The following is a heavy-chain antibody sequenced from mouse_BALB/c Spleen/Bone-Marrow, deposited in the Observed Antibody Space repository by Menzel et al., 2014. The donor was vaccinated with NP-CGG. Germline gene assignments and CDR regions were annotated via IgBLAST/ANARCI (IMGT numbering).Heavy chain of an antibody. D-gene: IGHD2-10*02. CDR3: ARRGYGNYVGYAMDY. CDR1: GFTFSSYA. J-gene: IGHJ4*01. CDR2: ISSGGSYT. Sequence: DVQLQESGGGLVKPGGSLKPSCAASGFTFSSYAMSWVRQTPEKRLEWVATISSGGSYTYYPDSVKGRFTISRDNAKNTLYLQMSSLRSEDTAMYYCARRGYGNYVGYAMDYWGQGTSVTVSS. V-gene: IGHV5-9-3*01.